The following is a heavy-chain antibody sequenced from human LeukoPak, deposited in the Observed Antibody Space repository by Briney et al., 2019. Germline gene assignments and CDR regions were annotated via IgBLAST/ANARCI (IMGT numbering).Heavy chain of an antibody. CDR3: ARDCETTYYYDSSGYCVDY. D-gene: IGHD3-22*01. V-gene: IGHV1-2*02. J-gene: IGHJ4*02. CDR2: INPNSGGT. Sequence: GASVKVSCKASGYTFTGYYMHWVRQAPGQGLEWMGWINPNSGGTNYAQKFQGRVTMTRDTSISTAYMELSRLRSDDTAVYYCARDCETTYYYDSSGYCVDYWGQGTLVTVSS. CDR1: GYTFTGYY.